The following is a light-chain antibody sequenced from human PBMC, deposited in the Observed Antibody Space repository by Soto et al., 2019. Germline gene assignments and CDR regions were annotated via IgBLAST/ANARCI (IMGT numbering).Light chain of an antibody. CDR2: EDK. CDR1: SGSIASYY. CDR3: HSYDSCNFV. V-gene: IGLV6-57*04. Sequence: NFMLTQPHSVSGSPGKTVTISCTRSSGSIASYYVQWYQQRPGSAPTTVIYEDKQRPSGVPDRFSGSIDSSSNSASLTISGLETEDEADYYCHSYDSCNFVFGSGTKVTVL. J-gene: IGLJ1*01.